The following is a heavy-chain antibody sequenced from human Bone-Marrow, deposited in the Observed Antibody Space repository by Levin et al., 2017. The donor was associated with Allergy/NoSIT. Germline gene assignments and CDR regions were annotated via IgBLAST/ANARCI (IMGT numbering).Heavy chain of an antibody. J-gene: IGHJ5*01. Sequence: ASVKVSCKASGYTFISYDINWVRQAIGQGLEWMGWMNPNSGHTGYLQKFSGRVTMTRNTSTNTAYMELSSLRSEDTAVYYCARMGGYLGFDPWGQGTLVTVSS. V-gene: IGHV1-8*01. CDR1: GYTFISYD. CDR2: MNPNSGHT. CDR3: ARMGGYLGFDP. D-gene: IGHD5-18*01.